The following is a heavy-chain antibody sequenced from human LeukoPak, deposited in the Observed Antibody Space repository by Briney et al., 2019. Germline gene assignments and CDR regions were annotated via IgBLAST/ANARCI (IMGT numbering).Heavy chain of an antibody. CDR3: VRHDGRGGATVGAFDS. J-gene: IGHJ5*01. CDR2: IYYGQTI. D-gene: IGHD4/OR15-4a*01. V-gene: IGHV4-39*01. Sequence: PSETLSLTCTISAASISSSSHHWGWIRQSPGKGLEWIGSIYYGQTIYYNPSLNSRVTISVVTSKDQFTLQLNSVTAADTAVYYCVRHDGRGGATVGAFDSWGQGSLVTVSS. CDR1: AASISSSSHH.